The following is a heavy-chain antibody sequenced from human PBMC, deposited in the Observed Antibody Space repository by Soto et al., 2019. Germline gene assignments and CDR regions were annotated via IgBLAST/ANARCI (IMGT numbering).Heavy chain of an antibody. CDR3: ARFPSHIHVIAVAGTDGY. Sequence: GESLKISCKGSGYSFTSYWISWVRQMPGKGLEWMGRIDPSDSYTNYSPSFQGHVTISADKSISTAYLQWSSLKASDTAMYYCARFPSHIHVIAVAGTDGYWGQGTLVTVSS. CDR2: IDPSDSYT. J-gene: IGHJ4*02. D-gene: IGHD6-19*01. V-gene: IGHV5-10-1*01. CDR1: GYSFTSYW.